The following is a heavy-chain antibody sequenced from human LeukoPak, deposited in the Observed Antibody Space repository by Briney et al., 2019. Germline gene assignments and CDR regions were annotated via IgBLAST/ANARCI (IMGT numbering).Heavy chain of an antibody. CDR1: GGTFSSYA. CDR2: IIPIFGTA. D-gene: IGHD2/OR15-2a*01. Sequence: SVKVSCKASGGTFSSYAISWVRQAPGQGLEWMGGIIPIFGTANYAQKFQGRVTITADESTSTAYMELRSLRSDDTAVYYCVREVYGSFDYWGQGTLVTVSS. CDR3: VREVYGSFDY. J-gene: IGHJ4*02. V-gene: IGHV1-69*01.